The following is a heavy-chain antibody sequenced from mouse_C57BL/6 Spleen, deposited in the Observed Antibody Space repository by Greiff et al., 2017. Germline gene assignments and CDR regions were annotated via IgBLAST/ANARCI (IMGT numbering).Heavy chain of an antibody. V-gene: IGHV1-18*01. CDR2: INPNNGGT. Sequence: VQLKQSGPELVKPGASVKIPCKASGYTFTDYNMDWVKQSHGKSLEWIGDINPNNGGTIYNQKFKGKATLTVDKSSSTAYMELRSLTSEDTAVYYCARSGGLRRFYAMDYWGQGTSVTVSS. CDR3: ARSGGLRRFYAMDY. D-gene: IGHD2-4*01. J-gene: IGHJ4*01. CDR1: GYTFTDYN.